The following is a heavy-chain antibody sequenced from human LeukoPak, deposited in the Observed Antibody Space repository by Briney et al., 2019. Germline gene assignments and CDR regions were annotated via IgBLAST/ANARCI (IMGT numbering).Heavy chain of an antibody. J-gene: IGHJ4*02. V-gene: IGHV4-59*01. D-gene: IGHD1-26*01. CDR2: IYYSGST. CDR3: ARERSGSYYDY. CDR1: GGSISSYY. Sequence: SETLSLTCTVSGGSISSYYWSWLRQPPGKGLEWIGCIYYSGSTNYNPSLKSRVTISVDTSKNQFSLKLSSVTAADTAVYYCARERSGSYYDYWGQGTLVTVSS.